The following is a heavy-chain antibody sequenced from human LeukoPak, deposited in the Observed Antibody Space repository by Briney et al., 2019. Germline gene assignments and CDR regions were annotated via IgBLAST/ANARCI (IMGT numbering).Heavy chain of an antibody. CDR3: AGVTYYYDSSGFELRRNFYFDY. CDR2: IYNSGST. D-gene: IGHD3-22*01. J-gene: IGHJ4*02. Sequence: PSETLSLTCTVSGGSISSGDYYWSWIRQPPGKGLEWTGYIYNSGSTYYNPSLKSRVTISVDTSKNQFSLKLSSVTAADTAVYYCAGVTYYYDSSGFELRRNFYFDYWGQGTLVTVSS. V-gene: IGHV4-30-4*01. CDR1: GGSISSGDYY.